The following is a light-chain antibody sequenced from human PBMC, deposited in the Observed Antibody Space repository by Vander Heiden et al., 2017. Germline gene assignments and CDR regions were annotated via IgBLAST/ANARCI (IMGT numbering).Light chain of an antibody. CDR3: QQYYSTPYT. CDR2: WAS. CDR1: QSVLYSSNNKNY. V-gene: IGKV4-1*01. J-gene: IGKJ2*01. Sequence: DIVMTQSPDSLAASLGERATINCKSSQSVLYSSNNKNYLAWYQQKPEQPPKLLIYWASTRESGVPDRFSGSGSGTDFTLTISSLQAEDVAVYYCQQYYSTPYTFGQGTKLEIK.